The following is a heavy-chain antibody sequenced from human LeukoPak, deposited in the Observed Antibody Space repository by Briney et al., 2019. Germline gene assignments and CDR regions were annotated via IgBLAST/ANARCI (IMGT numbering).Heavy chain of an antibody. D-gene: IGHD1-26*01. CDR1: GFTFNNYS. CDR3: ARDPYSGNYGNYYYYYMDV. J-gene: IGHJ6*03. V-gene: IGHV3-21*01. Sequence: KPGGSLRLSCAASGFTFNNYSMNWVRQAPGKALEWVSSITSSGTYIFYADSVKGRFTISRDNAKNSLYLQMNSLGPEDTAVYYCARDPYSGNYGNYYYYYMDVWGKGTTVTISS. CDR2: ITSSGTYI.